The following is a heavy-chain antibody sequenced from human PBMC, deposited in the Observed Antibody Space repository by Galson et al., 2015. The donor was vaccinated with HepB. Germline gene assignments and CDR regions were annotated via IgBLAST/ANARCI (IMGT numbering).Heavy chain of an antibody. D-gene: IGHD5-24*01. CDR2: ISAYNGNT. J-gene: IGHJ6*02. CDR3: ARRLQGAATPPYYYYYGMDV. Sequence: SVKVSCKASGYTFTSYGISWVRQAPGQGLEWMGWISAYNGNTNYAQKLQGRVTMTTDTSTSTAYMELRSLRSDDTAVYYCARRLQGAATPPYYYYYGMDVWGQGTTVTVSS. CDR1: GYTFTSYG. V-gene: IGHV1-18*04.